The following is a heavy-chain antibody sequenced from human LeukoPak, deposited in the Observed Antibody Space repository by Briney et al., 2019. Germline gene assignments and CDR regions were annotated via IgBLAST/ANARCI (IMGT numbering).Heavy chain of an antibody. CDR3: VREGSTVTPRGFYYYGLDV. D-gene: IGHD4-17*01. CDR1: GFTFSSYG. Sequence: GGSLRLSCAASGFTFSSYGMHWVRQAPGEGLEWVAAISHDGREKHYADSVKGRFTISRDKSKNTVSLQLESLRTDDTAVYYCVREGSTVTPRGFYYYGLDVWGQGTTVSVSS. CDR2: ISHDGREK. J-gene: IGHJ6*02. V-gene: IGHV3-30*03.